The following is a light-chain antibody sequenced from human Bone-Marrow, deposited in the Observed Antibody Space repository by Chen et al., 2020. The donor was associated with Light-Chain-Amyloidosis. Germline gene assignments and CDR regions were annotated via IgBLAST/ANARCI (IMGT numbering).Light chain of an antibody. J-gene: IGLJ2*01. V-gene: IGLV3-25*03. CDR2: RDT. CDR3: QSADSSGTDEVI. CDR1: DLPTKY. Sequence: SYELTQPPSVSVSPGQTARITCSGDDLPTKYAYWYQQKPGQAPVLVIHRDTERPSGVAERFSGASSGRTATLTISGVQAEGEEDDHCQSADSSGTDEVIFGGGTKLTVL.